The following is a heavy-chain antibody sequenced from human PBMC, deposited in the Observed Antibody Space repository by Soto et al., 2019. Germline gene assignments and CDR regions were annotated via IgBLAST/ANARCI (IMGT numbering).Heavy chain of an antibody. J-gene: IGHJ3*02. V-gene: IGHV5-10-1*01. CDR3: ARFAHLAVAGTIGSDAFDI. CDR2: IDPSDSYT. CDR1: GYSFTSYW. D-gene: IGHD6-19*01. Sequence: KRSGESLKISCKGSGYSFTSYWISWVRQMPGKGLEWMGRIDPSDSYTNYSPSFQGHVTISADKSISTAYLQWSSLKASDTAMYYCARFAHLAVAGTIGSDAFDIWGQGTMVTVSS.